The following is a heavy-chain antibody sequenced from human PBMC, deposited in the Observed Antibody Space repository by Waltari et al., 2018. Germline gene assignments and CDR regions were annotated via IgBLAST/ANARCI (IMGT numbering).Heavy chain of an antibody. J-gene: IGHJ4*02. D-gene: IGHD1-26*01. CDR1: GGSISSYY. V-gene: IGHV4-4*09. CDR2: IYTSGST. Sequence: QVQLQESGPGLVKPSETLSLTCTVSGGSISSYYWSWIRQPPGKGLEWIGYIYTSGSTNYNPSLKSRVTISVDTSKNQFSLKRSSVTAADTAVYYCARALSGSYLGYWGQGTLVTVSS. CDR3: ARALSGSYLGY.